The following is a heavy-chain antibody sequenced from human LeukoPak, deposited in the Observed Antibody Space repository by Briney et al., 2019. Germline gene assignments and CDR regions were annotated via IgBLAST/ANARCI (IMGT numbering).Heavy chain of an antibody. V-gene: IGHV1-69*13. J-gene: IGHJ5*02. CDR2: IIPIFGTA. CDR1: GGTFSSYT. D-gene: IGHD6-6*01. CDR3: ARGRYSSSSPPLDP. Sequence: SVKVSCKASGGTFSSYTISWVRQAPGQGLEWMGGIIPIFGTASYAQNFQGRVTITADESTSTAYMELSSLRSEDTAVYYCARGRYSSSSPPLDPWGQGTLVTVSS.